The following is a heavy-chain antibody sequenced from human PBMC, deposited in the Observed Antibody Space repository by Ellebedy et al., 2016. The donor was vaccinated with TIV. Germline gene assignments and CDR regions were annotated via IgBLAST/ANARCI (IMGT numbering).Heavy chain of an antibody. CDR3: ARRGSYGDYAVQINSWFDS. V-gene: IGHV3-7*01. CDR2: IYQDGSDQ. J-gene: IGHJ5*01. CDR1: GFSFRSYW. Sequence: GESLKISCVASGFSFRSYWMSWVRQAPGKGLEWVANIYQDGSDQYYVDSVKGRFTISRDNAKMSLFLQMNSLRVEDTAVYYCARRGSYGDYAVQINSWFDSWGQGTLVTVSS. D-gene: IGHD5-18*01.